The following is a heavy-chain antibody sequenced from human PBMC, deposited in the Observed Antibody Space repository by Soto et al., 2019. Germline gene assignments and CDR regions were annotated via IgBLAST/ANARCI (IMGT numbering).Heavy chain of an antibody. V-gene: IGHV3-64*01. J-gene: IGHJ3*02. CDR2: ISSNGGST. CDR3: ARGRVPAAKNDAFDI. D-gene: IGHD2-2*01. CDR1: GFTFSSYA. Sequence: GGSLRLSCAASGFTFSSYAMHWVRQAPGKGLEYVSAISSNGGSTYYANSVKGRFTISRDNSKNTLYLQMGSLGAEDMAVYYCARGRVPAAKNDAFDIWGQGTMVTVSS.